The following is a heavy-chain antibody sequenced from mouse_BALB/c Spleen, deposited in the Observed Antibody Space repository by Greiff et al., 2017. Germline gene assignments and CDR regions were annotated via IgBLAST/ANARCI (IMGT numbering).Heavy chain of an antibody. CDR2: INPSTGYT. CDR3: ARKGYYRYGDWYFDV. J-gene: IGHJ1*01. V-gene: IGHV1-7*01. CDR1: GYTFTSYW. Sequence: VQLQQSGAELAKPGASVKMSCKASGYTFTSYWMHWVKQRPGPGLEWIGYINPSTGYTEYNQKFKDKTTLTADKSSSTAYMQLSSLTSEDSAVYYCARKGYYRYGDWYFDVWGAGTTVTVSS. D-gene: IGHD2-14*01.